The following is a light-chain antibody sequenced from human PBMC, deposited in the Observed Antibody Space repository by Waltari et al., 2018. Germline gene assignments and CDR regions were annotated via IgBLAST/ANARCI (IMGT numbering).Light chain of an antibody. CDR2: KDT. CDR1: TLSQQY. J-gene: IGLJ1*01. Sequence: SHELTQPPSVSVSPGQTARITCPGETLSQQYAYWYQQKPGQAPVLLIYKDTERPSGIPDRFSGSSSGSTVTLTISGVQAEDEADYYCQLADKTVTYVFGPGTKVIVL. V-gene: IGLV3-25*03. CDR3: QLADKTVTYV.